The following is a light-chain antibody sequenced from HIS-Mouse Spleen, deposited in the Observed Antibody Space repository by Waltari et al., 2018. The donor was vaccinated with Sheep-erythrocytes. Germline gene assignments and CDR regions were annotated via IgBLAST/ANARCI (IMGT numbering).Light chain of an antibody. Sequence: QSALTQPASVSGSPGQSITISCTGTSSDVGSYNLVSWYQQHPGKAPKLMIYEGSKRPSGGFNCFSGSKSGKTASLTISGVQAEDEADYYCCSYAGSSTPWVFGGGTKLTVL. J-gene: IGLJ3*02. V-gene: IGLV2-23*01. CDR3: CSYAGSSTPWV. CDR1: SSDVGSYNL. CDR2: EGS.